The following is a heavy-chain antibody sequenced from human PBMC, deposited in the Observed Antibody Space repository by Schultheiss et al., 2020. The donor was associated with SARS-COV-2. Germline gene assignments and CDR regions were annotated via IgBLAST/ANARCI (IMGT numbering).Heavy chain of an antibody. J-gene: IGHJ4*02. CDR3: ASGSGSWYFDY. CDR2: IYYSGST. CDR1: GGSISSSSYY. V-gene: IGHV4-39*07. Sequence: SETLSLTCTVSGGSISSSSYYWSWIRQPPGKGLEWIGSIYYSGSTYYNPSLKSRVTISVDTSKNQFSLKLSSVTAADTAVYYCASGSGSWYFDYWGQGTLVTVSS. D-gene: IGHD3-10*01.